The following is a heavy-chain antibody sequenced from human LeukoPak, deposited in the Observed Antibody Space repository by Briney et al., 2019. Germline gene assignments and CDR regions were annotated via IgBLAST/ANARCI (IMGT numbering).Heavy chain of an antibody. CDR1: GFTFSNYG. D-gene: IGHD3-3*01. Sequence: PGGSLRLSCEASGFTFSNYGMNWVRQAPGKGLEWVSGISGGVYNTYYADSVKGRFTISRDNSKNTLYLQMNSLRAEDTAVYYCARDHLANLASRLFDPWGQGTLVTVSS. J-gene: IGHJ5*02. V-gene: IGHV3-23*01. CDR2: ISGGVYNT. CDR3: ARDHLANLASRLFDP.